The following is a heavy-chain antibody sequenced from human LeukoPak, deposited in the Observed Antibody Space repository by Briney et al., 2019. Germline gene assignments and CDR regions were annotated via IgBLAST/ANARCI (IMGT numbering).Heavy chain of an antibody. V-gene: IGHV2-70*11. D-gene: IGHD5-12*01. CDR2: IDWDDDK. J-gene: IGHJ6*02. CDR3: ARIRANYYYYGMDV. CDR1: GFSLSTSGMC. Sequence: SGPTLVNPTQTLTLTCTFSGFSLSTSGMCVSWIRQPPGKALEWLARIDWDDDKYYSTSLKTRLTISKDTSKNQVVLTMTNMDPVDTATYYCARIRANYYYYGMDVWGQGTLVTVSS.